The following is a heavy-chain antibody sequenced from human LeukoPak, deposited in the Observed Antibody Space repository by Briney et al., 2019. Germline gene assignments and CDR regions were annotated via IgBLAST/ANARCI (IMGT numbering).Heavy chain of an antibody. V-gene: IGHV4-38-2*01. D-gene: IGHD1-26*01. CDR2: IYHSGST. CDR3: ARGRDAAAYYYYYGMDV. CDR1: GYSISSGYY. Sequence: SGTLSLTCAVSGYSISSGYYWGWIRQPPGKGLEWIGSIYHSGSTYYNPSLKSRVTISVDTSKNQFSLKLSSVTAADTAVYYCARGRDAAAYYYYYGMDVWGKGTTVTVSS. J-gene: IGHJ6*04.